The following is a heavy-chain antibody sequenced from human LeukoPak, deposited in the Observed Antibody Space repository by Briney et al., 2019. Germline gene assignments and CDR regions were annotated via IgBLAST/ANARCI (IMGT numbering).Heavy chain of an antibody. CDR2: IIPILGIA. Sequence: ASVKVSCKASGGTSSSYAISWVRQAPGQGLEWMGRIIPILGIANYAQKFQGRVTITADKSTSTAYMELSSLRSEDTAVYYCARGYYDSSGYYTDYWGQGTLVTVSS. V-gene: IGHV1-69*04. D-gene: IGHD3-22*01. J-gene: IGHJ4*02. CDR1: GGTSSSYA. CDR3: ARGYYDSSGYYTDY.